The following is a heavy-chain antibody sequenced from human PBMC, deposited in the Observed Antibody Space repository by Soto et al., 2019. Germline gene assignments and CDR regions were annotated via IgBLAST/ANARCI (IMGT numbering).Heavy chain of an antibody. CDR2: ISYDGTNK. CDR1: GFTFSTYG. J-gene: IGHJ6*02. D-gene: IGHD4-17*01. V-gene: IGHV3-30*18. Sequence: QVQLVDSGGGEVQRGRSLTISCAASGFTFSTYGMHWVRQTPGKGLEWVAVISYDGTNKFYSDSVKGRFTISRDNFKHTLTLQMNSLRADDTAVYSCAKDLQSYGDYDYYSYGMDVWGLGTRVTVSS. CDR3: AKDLQSYGDYDYYSYGMDV.